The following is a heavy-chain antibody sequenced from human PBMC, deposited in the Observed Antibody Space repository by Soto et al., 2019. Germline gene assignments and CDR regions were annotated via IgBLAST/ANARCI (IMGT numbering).Heavy chain of an antibody. D-gene: IGHD6-6*01. J-gene: IGHJ4*02. Sequence: EVQLVESGGGLVKPGGSLRLSCAASGLTFKNAWMTWVRQAPGKGLEWVGRIKSKTDRGTTDYAAPVKGRFTISRDDLKNTLYLQMSSLKTEDTAVYYCATDRWEAARLGAYFFDYWGQGTLVTVSS. CDR3: ATDRWEAARLGAYFFDY. V-gene: IGHV3-15*01. CDR2: IKSKTDRGTT. CDR1: GLTFKNAW.